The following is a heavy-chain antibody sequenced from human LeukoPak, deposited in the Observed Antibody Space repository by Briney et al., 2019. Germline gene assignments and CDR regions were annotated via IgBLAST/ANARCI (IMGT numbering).Heavy chain of an antibody. V-gene: IGHV1-18*01. CDR3: AREWKSSFDP. Sequence: ASVKVSCKASGYTFTNYGITWVRQAPGQGLEWMGWIGVYNGKTNYAQKLQDRVTMTTDTSTSTAYMELRSLRSDDTAVYYCAREWKSSFDPWGQGTLVTVSS. D-gene: IGHD1-1*01. CDR1: GYTFTNYG. J-gene: IGHJ5*02. CDR2: IGVYNGKT.